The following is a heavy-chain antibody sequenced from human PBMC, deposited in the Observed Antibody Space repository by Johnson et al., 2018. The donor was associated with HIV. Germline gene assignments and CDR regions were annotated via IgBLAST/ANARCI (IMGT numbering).Heavy chain of an antibody. J-gene: IGHJ3*02. CDR3: ARVRVGAFDI. CDR2: IYSGGST. CDR1: GFTVTSDY. Sequence: VHLMESGGGLVQPGGSLRLSCAASGFTVTSDYMSWVRQAPGKGLEWVSIIYSGGSTYYADSVKGRFTISRDNSKNTLHLQMSSLRPEDTAVYYCARVRVGAFDIWGQGTMVTVSS. D-gene: IGHD1-26*01. V-gene: IGHV3-66*02.